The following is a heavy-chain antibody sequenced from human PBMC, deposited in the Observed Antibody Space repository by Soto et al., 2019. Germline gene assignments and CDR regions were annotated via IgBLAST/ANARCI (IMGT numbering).Heavy chain of an antibody. V-gene: IGHV3-21*01. J-gene: IGHJ3*01. Sequence: GGSLRLSCAASGFTFSSYSMNWVRQAPGKGLEWVSSISASSSYIYYADSLKGRFTIPRDNAKNSLDLQMNSLRVEDTAVYYCARAKETGLYDAFDVWGQGTMVTVSS. CDR1: GFTFSSYS. D-gene: IGHD7-27*01. CDR3: ARAKETGLYDAFDV. CDR2: ISASSSYI.